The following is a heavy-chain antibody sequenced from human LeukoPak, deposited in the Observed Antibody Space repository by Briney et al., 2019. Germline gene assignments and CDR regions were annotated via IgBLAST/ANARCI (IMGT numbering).Heavy chain of an antibody. J-gene: IGHJ4*02. Sequence: SETLSLTCAVSGGSISSGGYSWSWIRQPPGKGLEWIGYIYHSGSTYYNPSLKSRVTISVGRSKNQFSLKLSSVTAADTAVYYCARATNYYGSGSYGFDYWGQGTLVTVSP. CDR3: ARATNYYGSGSYGFDY. V-gene: IGHV4-30-2*01. D-gene: IGHD3-10*01. CDR1: GGSISSGGYS. CDR2: IYHSGST.